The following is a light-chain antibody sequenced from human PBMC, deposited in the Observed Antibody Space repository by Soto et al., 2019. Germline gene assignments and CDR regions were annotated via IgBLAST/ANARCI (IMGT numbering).Light chain of an antibody. CDR1: QSIRSW. CDR2: DGS. V-gene: IGKV1-5*01. Sequence: IQMTQFPSTLSASVGDRVTITCRASQSIRSWLAWYQQKPGKAPKLLIYDGSSLRSGVPSGFSGSGSGTEFTVTINSLQPDDFATYYCQQYSAYPYTFGQGTKVETK. J-gene: IGKJ2*01. CDR3: QQYSAYPYT.